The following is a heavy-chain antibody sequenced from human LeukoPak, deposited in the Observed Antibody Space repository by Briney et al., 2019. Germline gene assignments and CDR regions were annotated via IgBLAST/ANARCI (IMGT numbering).Heavy chain of an antibody. CDR1: GFSFTTYW. CDR2: INQDGTEK. V-gene: IGHV3-7*01. D-gene: IGHD6-13*01. J-gene: IGHJ4*02. CDR3: ARIGYSSSSFDY. Sequence: TGGSLRLSCAASGFSFTTYWMSWVRQAPGKGLEWVANINQDGTEKYYVDSVKGRFTISRDNAKNSLYLQMNSLRAEDTAVYYCARIGYSSSSFDYWGQGTLVTVSS.